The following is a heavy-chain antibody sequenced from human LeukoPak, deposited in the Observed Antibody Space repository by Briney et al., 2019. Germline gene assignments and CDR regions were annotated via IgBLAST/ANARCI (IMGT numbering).Heavy chain of an antibody. D-gene: IGHD2-2*03. J-gene: IGHJ6*02. Sequence: GSSVKVSCKASGGTFSSYAISWVRQAPGQGLEWMGGIIPIFGTANYAQKFQGRVTITADESTSTAYMELSSLRSEDTAVYYCARDGYCSSTSCYHYGMDVWGRGTTVTVSS. CDR2: IIPIFGTA. CDR1: GGTFSSYA. V-gene: IGHV1-69*01. CDR3: ARDGYCSSTSCYHYGMDV.